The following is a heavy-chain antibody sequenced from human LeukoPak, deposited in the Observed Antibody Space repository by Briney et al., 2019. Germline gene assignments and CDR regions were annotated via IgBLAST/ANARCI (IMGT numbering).Heavy chain of an antibody. CDR2: IKGDESLK. V-gene: IGHV3-7*01. CDR3: VKDRGGYVKYKTFES. J-gene: IGHJ4*02. CDR1: GFIFNNYW. D-gene: IGHD5-12*01. Sequence: AGGSLRLSCVGSGFIFNNYWMAWIRQTPGKGLEWVANIKGDESLKYYVDSIRGRFTISRDNTKNSMYLQMNSLRTEDTAVYFCVKDRGGYVKYKTFESWGQGTLVTVSS.